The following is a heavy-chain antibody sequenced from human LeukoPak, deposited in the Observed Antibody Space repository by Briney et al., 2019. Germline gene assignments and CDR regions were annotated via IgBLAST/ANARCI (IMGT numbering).Heavy chain of an antibody. Sequence: NPSETLSLTCAVSGGSISSGGYSWSWIRQPPGKGLEWIGYIYHSGSTYYNPSLKSRVTISVDRSKNQFSLKLSSVTAADTAVYYCARGAGKPSDAFDIWGQGTMVTVSS. CDR3: ARGAGKPSDAFDI. D-gene: IGHD1-26*01. CDR2: IYHSGST. V-gene: IGHV4-30-2*01. J-gene: IGHJ3*02. CDR1: GGSISSGGYS.